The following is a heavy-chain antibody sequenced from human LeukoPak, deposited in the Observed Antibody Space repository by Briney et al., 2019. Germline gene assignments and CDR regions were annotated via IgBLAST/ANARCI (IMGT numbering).Heavy chain of an antibody. D-gene: IGHD6-19*01. J-gene: IGHJ4*02. Sequence: NPGGSLRLSCAAAGFTLSDYYMSWIRQAPGQGLEWVSCISSSGTNTNYADSVKGRFTISRDNAKNSVHPQMNSLRAEDTAVYYCARVRYSSGWYDFDYWGQGTLVTVSS. CDR2: ISSSGTNT. CDR3: ARVRYSSGWYDFDY. V-gene: IGHV3-11*04. CDR1: GFTLSDYY.